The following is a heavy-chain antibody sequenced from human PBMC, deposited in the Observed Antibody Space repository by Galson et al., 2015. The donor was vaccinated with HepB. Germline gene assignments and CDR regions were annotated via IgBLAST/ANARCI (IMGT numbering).Heavy chain of an antibody. CDR3: ARPTTTVVTYGMDV. D-gene: IGHD4-23*01. Sequence: SLRLSCAASGFTFSSYSMNWVRQAPGKGLEWVSAISSSSSYIYYADSVKGRFTISRDNAKNSLYLQMNSLRAEDTAVYYCARPTTTVVTYGMDVWGQGTTVTVSS. CDR1: GFTFSSYS. CDR2: ISSSSSYI. V-gene: IGHV3-21*01. J-gene: IGHJ6*02.